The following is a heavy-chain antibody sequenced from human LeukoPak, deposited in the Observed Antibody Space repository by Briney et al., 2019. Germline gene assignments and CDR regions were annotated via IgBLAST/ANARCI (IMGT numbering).Heavy chain of an antibody. CDR2: IIPIFGTA. V-gene: IGHV1-69*01. Sequence: SVKVSCKASGGTFSSYAISWVRQAPGQGLEWMGGIIPIFGTANYAQKFQGRVTITADESTSTAYMELSSLRSEDTAVYYCARDAGSYYDSSGYYYPEGFQHWGQGTLVTVSS. J-gene: IGHJ1*01. CDR3: ARDAGSYYDSSGYYYPEGFQH. CDR1: GGTFSSYA. D-gene: IGHD3-22*01.